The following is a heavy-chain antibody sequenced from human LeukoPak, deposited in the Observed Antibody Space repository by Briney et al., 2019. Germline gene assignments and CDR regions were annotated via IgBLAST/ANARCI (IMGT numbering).Heavy chain of an antibody. J-gene: IGHJ3*02. CDR2: IYTSGST. Sequence: SQTLSLTCTVSGGSISSGSYYWSWIRQPAGKGLEWIGRIYTSGSTNYNPSLKSRVTISVDTSKNQFSLKLSSVTAADTAVYYCARITIFGADIWGQGTIVTVSS. V-gene: IGHV4-61*02. CDR1: GGSISSGSYY. D-gene: IGHD3-3*01. CDR3: ARITIFGADI.